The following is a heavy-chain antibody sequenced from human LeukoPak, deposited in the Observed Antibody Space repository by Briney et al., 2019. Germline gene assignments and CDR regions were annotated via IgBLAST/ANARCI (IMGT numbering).Heavy chain of an antibody. V-gene: IGHV3-21*05. CDR3: ARDYGGSSPFDY. J-gene: IGHJ4*02. CDR2: ISSSGSDI. CDR1: GFTFINAW. D-gene: IGHD4-23*01. Sequence: PGGSLRLSCAASGFTFINAWMDWVRQAPGKGLEWVSYISSSGSDIYYADSVKGRFTISRANAKNSLYLHMNSLRAEDTAVYYCARDYGGSSPFDYWGQGTLVTVSS.